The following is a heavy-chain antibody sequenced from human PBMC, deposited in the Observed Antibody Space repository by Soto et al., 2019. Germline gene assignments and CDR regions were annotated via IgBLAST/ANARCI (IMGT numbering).Heavy chain of an antibody. J-gene: IGHJ4*02. CDR3: ARGGKGSGSFSLDY. CDR1: GFSFSTYA. Sequence: QVQLVDSGGGVVQPGKSLRLSCVASGFSFSTYAMDWVRQAPGKGLEWVAVIWNDGNTQYYADSVKGRFAISRDNSGNTMYLQMNSLRADGTALYYCARGGKGSGSFSLDYWGQGTLVIVSS. V-gene: IGHV3-33*01. D-gene: IGHD3-10*01. CDR2: IWNDGNTQ.